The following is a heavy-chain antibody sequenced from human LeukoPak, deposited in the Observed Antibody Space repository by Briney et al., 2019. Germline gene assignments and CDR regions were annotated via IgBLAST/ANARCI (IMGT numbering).Heavy chain of an antibody. CDR2: IYSGGST. CDR1: GFSFSSYG. Sequence: GGSLRLSCAASGFSFSSYGMHWVHQAPGKGLEWVSVIYSGGSTYYADSVKGRFTISRDNSKNTLYLQMNSLRAEDTAVYYCARDPLDSSGYYRGPGDYWGQGTLVTISS. D-gene: IGHD3-22*01. CDR3: ARDPLDSSGYYRGPGDY. V-gene: IGHV3-53*01. J-gene: IGHJ4*02.